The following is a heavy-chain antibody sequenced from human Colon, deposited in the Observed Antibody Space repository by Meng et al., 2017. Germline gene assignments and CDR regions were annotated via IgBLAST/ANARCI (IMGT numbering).Heavy chain of an antibody. V-gene: IGHV3-21*06. CDR1: GFTFSRYT. J-gene: IGHJ4*02. CDR2: ISSSSGFL. Sequence: GESLKISCAASGFTFSRYTVNWVRQPPGKGLEWVSSISSSSGFLYYADSVQGRFTISRGNAKNSLYLEMSSLRVDDMAIYYCTREISAGYYDYWGRGTLVTVSS. CDR3: TREISAGYYDY. D-gene: IGHD6-13*01.